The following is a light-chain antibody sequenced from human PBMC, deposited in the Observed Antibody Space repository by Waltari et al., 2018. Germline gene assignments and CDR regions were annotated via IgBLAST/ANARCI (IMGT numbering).Light chain of an antibody. CDR1: QSVSSN. J-gene: IGKJ3*01. V-gene: IGKV3-15*01. CDR3: QQYNNWPRT. Sequence: EIVMTQSPATLSVSPGERATLSCRASQSVSSNLAWYPQKTGQAPRLLIYGASTRATGIPARFSGSGSGTEFTLTISSLQSEDFAVYYCQQYNNWPRTFGPGTKVDIK. CDR2: GAS.